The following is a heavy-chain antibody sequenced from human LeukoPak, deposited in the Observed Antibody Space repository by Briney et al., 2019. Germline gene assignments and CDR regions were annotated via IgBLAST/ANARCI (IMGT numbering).Heavy chain of an antibody. V-gene: IGHV3-48*03. CDR2: ISSSGSTI. Sequence: GGSLRLSCAASGFTFSSYEMNWVRQAPGKGLEWVSYISSSGSTIYYADSVKGRFTISRDNAKNSLYLQMNSLRAEDTAVYYCARSVMDIVVAEAFDIWGQGTMVTVSS. D-gene: IGHD2-15*01. CDR1: GFTFSSYE. J-gene: IGHJ3*02. CDR3: ARSVMDIVVAEAFDI.